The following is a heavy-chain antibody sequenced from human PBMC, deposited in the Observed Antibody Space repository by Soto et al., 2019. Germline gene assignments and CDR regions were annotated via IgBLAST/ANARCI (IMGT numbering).Heavy chain of an antibody. V-gene: IGHV4-39*01. D-gene: IGHD4-17*01. CDR3: ARQGTYGSNWFDP. Sequence: SETLSLTCTVSGGSFSSSSYYWAWIRQPPGKGLEWIASIYYSGTTYYNWSLRSRVTISVDTSKNQFSLKLSSVTAGDTAVYYCARQGTYGSNWFDPWGQGTLVTVSS. CDR2: IYYSGTT. CDR1: GGSFSSSSYY. J-gene: IGHJ5*02.